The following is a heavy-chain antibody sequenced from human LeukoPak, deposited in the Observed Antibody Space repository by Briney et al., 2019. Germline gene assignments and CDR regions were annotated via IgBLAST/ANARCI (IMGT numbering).Heavy chain of an antibody. J-gene: IGHJ3*01. CDR1: GYSFRDDY. D-gene: IGHD1-26*01. V-gene: IGHV1-2*02. CDR3: ARDDASDPSASFDL. Sequence: ASVKVSCKASGYSFRDDYIYWIRQAPGQGLEWVGWNNPQGGGTKYAQKFQGRVTMTGDTSINTAYMELNSLRSDDTAVYYCARDDASDPSASFDLWGQGTLVTVSS. CDR2: NNPQGGGT.